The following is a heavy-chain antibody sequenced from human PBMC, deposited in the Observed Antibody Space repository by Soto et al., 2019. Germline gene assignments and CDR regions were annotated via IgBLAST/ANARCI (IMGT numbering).Heavy chain of an antibody. V-gene: IGHV4-39*01. CDR3: ARHTPAISISDH. Sequence: QLQLQESGPGLVKPSETLSLTCTVSGGSISSSSYYWGWIRQPPGKGLEWIGSIYYSGSTYYNPSLKSRVTISVDTSKNQFSRKLSSVTAADTAVYYWARHTPAISISDHWGQGTLVTVSS. CDR2: IYYSGST. CDR1: GGSISSSSYY. J-gene: IGHJ4*02. D-gene: IGHD2-15*01.